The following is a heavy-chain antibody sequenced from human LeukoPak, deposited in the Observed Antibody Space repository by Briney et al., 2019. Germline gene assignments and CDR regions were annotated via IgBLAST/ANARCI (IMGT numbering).Heavy chain of an antibody. CDR3: AKEYDSGGYGAYFDY. Sequence: GGSLRLSCTASKFTFSNYGTQWVRQAPGKGLEWVAVISSDGGTKYYADSVKGRFTLSRDNSRNTLDLQMNSLGPEDTAVYYCAKEYDSGGYGAYFDYWGQGTLVTVSS. CDR1: KFTFSNYG. CDR2: ISSDGGTK. D-gene: IGHD3-10*01. V-gene: IGHV3-30*18. J-gene: IGHJ4*02.